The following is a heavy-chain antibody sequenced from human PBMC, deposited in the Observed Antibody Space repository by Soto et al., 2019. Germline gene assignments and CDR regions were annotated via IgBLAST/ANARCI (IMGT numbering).Heavy chain of an antibody. J-gene: IGHJ4*02. Sequence: GGSLRLSCAASGITVGSNYMTWVRQAPGKGLEWVSVIHSGGSTYYADSVKGRFTISRDSSKNTVYLQMNSLKAEDTAVYYCARCSGWNRFDFWGQGTLVTVSS. V-gene: IGHV3-66*01. CDR1: GITVGSNY. D-gene: IGHD6-19*01. CDR2: IHSGGST. CDR3: ARCSGWNRFDF.